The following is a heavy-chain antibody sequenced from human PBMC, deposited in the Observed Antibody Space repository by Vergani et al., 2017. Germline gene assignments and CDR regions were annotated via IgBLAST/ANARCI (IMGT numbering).Heavy chain of an antibody. J-gene: IGHJ4*02. D-gene: IGHD1-26*01. CDR3: AKGMLKYSGSYSSFDY. CDR1: GFTFSSYA. V-gene: IGHV3-64*01. CDR2: ISSNGGST. Sequence: EVQLVESGGGLVQPGGSLRLSCAASGFTFSSYAMHWVRQAPGKGLEYVSAISSNGGSTYYANSVKGRFTISRDNSKNTLYLQMGSLRAEDMAVYYCAKGMLKYSGSYSSFDYWGQGTLVTVSS.